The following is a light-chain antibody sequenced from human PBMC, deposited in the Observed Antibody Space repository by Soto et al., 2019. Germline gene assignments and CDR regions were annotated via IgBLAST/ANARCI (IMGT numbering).Light chain of an antibody. CDR3: QQASSFPLT. Sequence: DIQMTQSPSSVSASVGDRVTITCRASQGISSWLGWYQQKPGQAPKLLIFAASSLQSGVPPRFSGSESGTEFTLTISSLQPEDVATYYCQQASSFPLTFGGGTK. CDR1: QGISSW. CDR2: AAS. V-gene: IGKV1-12*01. J-gene: IGKJ4*02.